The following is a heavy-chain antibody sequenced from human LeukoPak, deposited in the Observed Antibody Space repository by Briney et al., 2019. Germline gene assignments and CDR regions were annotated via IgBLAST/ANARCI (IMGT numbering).Heavy chain of an antibody. J-gene: IGHJ4*02. V-gene: IGHV3-53*01. D-gene: IGHD2-2*01. Sequence: GGSLRLSCAASGFIVSNYYMNWVRQAPGKGLECVSVIYNGGATYCADSVKGRFTISRDNSKNTLYLQMNSLRAEDTAVYFCAREYASGTFDWGQGTLVTVSS. CDR2: IYNGGAT. CDR3: AREYASGTFD. CDR1: GFIVSNYY.